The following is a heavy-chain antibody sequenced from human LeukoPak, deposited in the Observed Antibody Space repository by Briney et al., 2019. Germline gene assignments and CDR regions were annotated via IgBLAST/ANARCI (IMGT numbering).Heavy chain of an antibody. CDR3: ARVPDTAMVTAGYYGMDV. Sequence: PGRSLRLSCAASGFTFSSYGMHWVRQAPGKGLEWVAVISYDGSNKYYADSVKGRFTISRDNSKNTLYLQMNSLKAEDTAVYYCARVPDTAMVTAGYYGMDVWGQGTTVTVSS. D-gene: IGHD5-18*01. CDR1: GFTFSSYG. V-gene: IGHV3-30*03. J-gene: IGHJ6*02. CDR2: ISYDGSNK.